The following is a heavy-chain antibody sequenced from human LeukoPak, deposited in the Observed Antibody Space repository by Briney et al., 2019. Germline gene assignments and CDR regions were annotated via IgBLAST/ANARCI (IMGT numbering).Heavy chain of an antibody. CDR3: AELGITKIGGV. Sequence: GLSLRLPCAVCVLTLRIYFILCVRQAPGKGREWVSYISSSGSTIYYADTVKGRFTISRDNAKNSLYLQMNSLRAEDTAVYYCAELGITKIGGVWGKGTTVTISS. J-gene: IGHJ6*04. D-gene: IGHD3-10*02. V-gene: IGHV3-48*04. CDR1: VLTLRIYF. CDR2: ISSSGSTI.